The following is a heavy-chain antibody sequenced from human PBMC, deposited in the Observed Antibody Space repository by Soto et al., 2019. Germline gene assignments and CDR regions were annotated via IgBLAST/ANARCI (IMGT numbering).Heavy chain of an antibody. CDR3: AQWYSSYSKHGREYNWFDP. J-gene: IGHJ5*02. Sequence: QVQLQESGPGLVKPSGTLSLTCAVSGGSISSSNWWSWVRPPPGKGLQWMGEISHSVSTNYNPSLKSRVTIAVDKSKNQFSLQLSSVTAADTAVYYFAQWYSSYSKHGREYNWFDPWGQGTLVTLSS. D-gene: IGHD6-19*01. V-gene: IGHV4-4*02. CDR1: GGSISSSNW. CDR2: ISHSVST.